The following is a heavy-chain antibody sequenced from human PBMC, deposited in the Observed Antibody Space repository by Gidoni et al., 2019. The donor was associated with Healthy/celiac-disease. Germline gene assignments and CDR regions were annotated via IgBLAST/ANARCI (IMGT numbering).Heavy chain of an antibody. D-gene: IGHD4-17*01. V-gene: IGHV4-31*03. CDR2: IYYSGST. CDR3: ARTHDYGARDLWY. J-gene: IGHJ4*02. CDR1: GGSISSGGYY. Sequence: QVQLQESGPGLVKPSQTLYLTCTVSGGSISSGGYYWSWSRQHPGKGLEWIGYIYYSGSTYYNPSFKSRVTISVDTSKNQFSLKLSSVTAADTAVYYCARTHDYGARDLWYWGQGTLVTVSS.